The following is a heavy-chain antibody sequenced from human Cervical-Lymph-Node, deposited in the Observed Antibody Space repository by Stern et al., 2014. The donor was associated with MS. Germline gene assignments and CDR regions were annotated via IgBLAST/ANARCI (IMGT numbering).Heavy chain of an antibody. CDR1: MFSNFY. Sequence: VQLVEAGAEVKKHGASVKVSCQAYMFSNFYIQWVRQATGQGIEWVGLINPRSGSTSYSQKFQDRVIMTRDTSTSTFYMEVNSLTSEDTAVYYCARDRSIVTYAMDVWGQGTTVIVSS. V-gene: IGHV1-46*01. CDR2: INPRSGST. CDR3: ARDRSIVTYAMDV. D-gene: IGHD1-26*01. J-gene: IGHJ6*02.